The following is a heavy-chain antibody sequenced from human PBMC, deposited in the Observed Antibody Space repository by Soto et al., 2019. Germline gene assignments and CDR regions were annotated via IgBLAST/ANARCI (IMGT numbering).Heavy chain of an antibody. D-gene: IGHD4-17*01. CDR1: GYIFTSYF. V-gene: IGHV5-51*01. Sequence: PGDSLKISCKCSGYIFTSYFIVWVREMPGKGLEWMGIIYPGDSDTRYSPSFQGQVTISADKSISTAYLQWSSLKASDTAMYYCARHLVTKVVTDDFDIWGKAKMVSVSS. J-gene: IGHJ3*02. CDR3: ARHLVTKVVTDDFDI. CDR2: IYPGDSDT.